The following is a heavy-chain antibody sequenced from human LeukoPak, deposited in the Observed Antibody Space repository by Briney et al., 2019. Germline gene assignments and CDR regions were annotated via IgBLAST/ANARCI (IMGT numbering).Heavy chain of an antibody. V-gene: IGHV3-74*01. CDR1: GFSISSFW. CDR3: ARGYCTGTSCFAGLFDY. CDR2: INSDGSST. Sequence: QPGGSLRLSCAASGFSISSFWMSWVRQAPGKGLVWVSRINSDGSSTSYADAVKGRFTTSRDNAKNTLYLQMNSLRAEDTAVYCCARGYCTGTSCFAGLFDYWGQGILVTVSS. J-gene: IGHJ4*02. D-gene: IGHD2-2*01.